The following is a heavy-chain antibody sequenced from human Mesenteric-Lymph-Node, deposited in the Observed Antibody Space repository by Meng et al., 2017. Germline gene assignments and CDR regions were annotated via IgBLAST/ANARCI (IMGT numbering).Heavy chain of an antibody. V-gene: IGHV1-3*01. CDR1: GYTFSRYG. CDR2: INPGNGNA. D-gene: IGHD3-22*01. J-gene: IGHJ3*01. CDR3: ARVPTFFYDSNGYYAFDV. Sequence: ASVKVSCKASGYTFSRYGLQWVRQAPGQRLEWMGWINPGNGNAELSQNFQDRVTITRDTSASTAFLQLSSLRSEDTAVYYCARVPTFFYDSNGYYAFDVWGQGTMVTVSS.